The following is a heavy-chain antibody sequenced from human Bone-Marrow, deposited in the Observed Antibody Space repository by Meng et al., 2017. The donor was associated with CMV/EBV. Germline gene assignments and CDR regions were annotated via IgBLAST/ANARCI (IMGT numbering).Heavy chain of an antibody. CDR2: VNRNGDRT. Sequence: GESLKISCAASGFTFGDYGMTWVRQAPGKGLEWVSGVNRNGDRTDYADSVKGRFTFSRDNAKNSLYLQMNSLRAEDTAVYYCAREVRSRGGFDPWGQGTLVTVSS. J-gene: IGHJ5*02. CDR3: AREVRSRGGFDP. V-gene: IGHV3-20*04. CDR1: GFTFGDYG. D-gene: IGHD3-10*01.